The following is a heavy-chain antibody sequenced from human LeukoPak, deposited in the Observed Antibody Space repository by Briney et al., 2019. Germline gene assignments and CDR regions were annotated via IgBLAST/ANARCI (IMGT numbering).Heavy chain of an antibody. CDR2: ISPGGGTT. Sequence: PGGSLRLSCAVSGLAFGSEAMSWVRQSPARGLEWVASISPGGGTTYYADYVKGRFTISRDNSKNTLYLQMNSLRAEDTAVYYCAKEAQWLVTANYYYGMDVWGQGTTVTVSS. CDR1: GLAFGSEA. CDR3: AKEAQWLVTANYYYGMDV. D-gene: IGHD6-19*01. V-gene: IGHV3-23*01. J-gene: IGHJ6*02.